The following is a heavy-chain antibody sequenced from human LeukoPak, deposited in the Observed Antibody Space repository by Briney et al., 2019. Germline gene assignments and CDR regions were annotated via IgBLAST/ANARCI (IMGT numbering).Heavy chain of an antibody. CDR1: GFTFTNNW. CDR3: VRALGSPTADH. CDR2: IKSDGSEK. Sequence: GGSLRLSCAASGFTFTNNWMSWVRQAPGKGLEWVANIKSDGSEKYYVDFVEGRFTISRDNTKNTVSLQMDSLRGEDTAVYYCVRALGSPTADHWGQGTLVTVSS. V-gene: IGHV3-7*01. D-gene: IGHD3-16*01. J-gene: IGHJ4*02.